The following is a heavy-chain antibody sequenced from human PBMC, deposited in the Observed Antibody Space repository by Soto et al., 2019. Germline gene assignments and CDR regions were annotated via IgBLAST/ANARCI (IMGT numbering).Heavy chain of an antibody. CDR3: ARVPDR. V-gene: IGHV4-30-2*01. D-gene: IGHD2-2*01. CDR2: MYHSGST. J-gene: IGHJ5*02. Sequence: SETLSLTCAVSGGSVSGGSYFWSWVRPPPGKGLEWIGYMYHSGSTYYNPSLKSRVTISIDRSKNQFSLKLSSVTAADTAVYYCARVPDRWGQGTLVTVSS. CDR1: GGSVSGGSYF.